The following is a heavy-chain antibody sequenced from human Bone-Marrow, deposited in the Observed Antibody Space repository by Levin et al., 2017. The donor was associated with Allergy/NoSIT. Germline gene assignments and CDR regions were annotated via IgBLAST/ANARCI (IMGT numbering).Heavy chain of an antibody. CDR1: GFTFSDYY. V-gene: IGHV3-11*01. J-gene: IGHJ6*02. CDR3: ARVSNLYNPTIAAAGTPLFYYYDGMDV. Sequence: PGGSLRLSCAASGFTFSDYYMSWIRQAPGKGLEWVSYISSSGSTIYYADSVKGRFTISRDNAKNSLYLQMNSLRAEDTAVYYCARVSNLYNPTIAAAGTPLFYYYDGMDVWGQGTTVTVSS. D-gene: IGHD6-13*01. CDR2: ISSSGSTI.